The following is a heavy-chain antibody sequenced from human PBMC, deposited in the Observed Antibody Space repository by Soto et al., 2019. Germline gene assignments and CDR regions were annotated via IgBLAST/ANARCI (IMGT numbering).Heavy chain of an antibody. D-gene: IGHD1-26*01. CDR2: ISWNSGSI. CDR1: GFTFDDYA. V-gene: IGHV3-9*01. CDR3: SKDRGVGYFYTDA. Sequence: SLRLSWAASGFTFDDYAMHWVRQAPGKGLEWVSGISWNSGSIGYADSVKGRFTISRDNAKNSLYLQMNSLRAEDTALYYCSKDRGVGYFYTDALRNGITVTVPS. J-gene: IGHJ6*03.